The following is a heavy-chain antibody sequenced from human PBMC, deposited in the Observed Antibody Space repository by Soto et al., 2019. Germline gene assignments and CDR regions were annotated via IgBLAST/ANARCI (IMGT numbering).Heavy chain of an antibody. V-gene: IGHV1-2*02. Sequence: GASVKVSCKASGYTFTGYYMHWVRQAPGQGLEWMGWINPNSGGTNYAQKFQGRVTMTRDTSISTAYMELSRLRSDDTAVYYCARAIESLFGGDDYWGQGTLVTVSS. CDR3: ARAIESLFGGDDY. D-gene: IGHD3-10*01. CDR2: INPNSGGT. J-gene: IGHJ4*02. CDR1: GYTFTGYY.